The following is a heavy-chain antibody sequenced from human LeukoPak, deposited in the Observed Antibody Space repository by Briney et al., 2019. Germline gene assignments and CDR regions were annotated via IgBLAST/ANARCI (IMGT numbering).Heavy chain of an antibody. D-gene: IGHD3-3*01. CDR1: GGSXXXYY. J-gene: IGHJ6*02. V-gene: IGHV4-4*07. CDR2: IYTSGST. Sequence: GGSXXXYYWSWIRQPAGKGLEWIGRIYTSGSTNYNPSLKSRVTMSVDTSKNQFSLKLSSVTAADTAVYYCARDFSGTYYDFWSGPLPGYYYYGMDVWGQGTTVTVSS. CDR3: ARDFSGTYYDFWSGPLPGYYYYGMDV.